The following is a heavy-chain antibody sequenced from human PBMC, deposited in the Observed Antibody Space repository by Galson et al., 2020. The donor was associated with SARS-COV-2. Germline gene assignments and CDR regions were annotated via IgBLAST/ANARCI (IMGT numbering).Heavy chain of an antibody. Sequence: ASETLSLTCAVYGGSFSDYYWSWIRQPPGRGLEWMGEVNHRGSTSYNPSLESRVRISLDASKKQFSLKLSSVTAADSGVYYCASGTRDITMIVVVMTAVSCHFDLWGQGSLVTVSS. J-gene: IGHJ4*02. CDR3: ASGTRDITMIVVVMTAVSCHFDL. CDR2: VNHRGST. CDR1: GGSFSDYY. D-gene: IGHD3-22*01. V-gene: IGHV4-34*01.